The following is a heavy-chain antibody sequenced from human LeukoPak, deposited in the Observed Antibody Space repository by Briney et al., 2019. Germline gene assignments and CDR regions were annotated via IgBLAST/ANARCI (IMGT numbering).Heavy chain of an antibody. CDR2: INPNSGGT. J-gene: IGHJ3*02. CDR1: GYTFTGYY. V-gene: IGHV1-2*06. Sequence: GASVKVSCKASGYTFTGYYMHWVRQAPGQGLEWMGRINPNSGGTNYAQKFQGRVTMTRDTSISTAYMELSRLRSDDTAVYYCARELTMIVVVKGGDAFDIWGQGTMVTVSS. CDR3: ARELTMIVVVKGGDAFDI. D-gene: IGHD3-22*01.